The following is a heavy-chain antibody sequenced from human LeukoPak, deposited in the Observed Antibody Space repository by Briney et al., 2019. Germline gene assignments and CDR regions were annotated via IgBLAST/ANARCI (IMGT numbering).Heavy chain of an antibody. CDR1: GFNFRSYE. V-gene: IGHV3-23*05. Sequence: QTGGSLRLSCAASGFNFRSYEMNWVRQAPGKGLEWVSTVDKTTYPTFYADSVKGRFTISRDNSKNTLYLQMNSLRTEDTAVYFCAKFEGATIPGWFNDYWGQGILVTVSS. CDR3: AKFEGATIPGWFNDY. D-gene: IGHD6-19*01. J-gene: IGHJ4*02. CDR2: VDKTTYPT.